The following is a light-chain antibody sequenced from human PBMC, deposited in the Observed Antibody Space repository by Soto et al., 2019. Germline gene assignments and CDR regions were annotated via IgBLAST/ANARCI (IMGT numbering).Light chain of an antibody. V-gene: IGKV1-5*01. Sequence: DIQMTQSPSTLSASVGDRVTITCPASQIIGSSLAWYQQKPGTAPKLLIYDASTLQKGVPSRLSGSESGTEFTPTLHSLQPDDSATYYCQRYYSYQYSFGQGTKLEVK. CDR3: QRYYSYQYS. CDR2: DAS. CDR1: QIIGSS. J-gene: IGKJ2*01.